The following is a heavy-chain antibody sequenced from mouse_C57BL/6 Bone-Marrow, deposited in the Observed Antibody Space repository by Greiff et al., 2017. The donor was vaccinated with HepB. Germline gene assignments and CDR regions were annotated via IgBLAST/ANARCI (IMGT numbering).Heavy chain of an antibody. CDR3: ARPVYGSSLY. CDR1: GYTFTGYW. J-gene: IGHJ2*01. D-gene: IGHD1-1*01. CDR2: ILPGSGST. Sequence: VKLQKSGAELMKPGASVKLSCKATGYTFTGYWIEWVKQRPGHGLEWIGEILPGSGSTNSNEKFKGKATFTADTSSNTAYMQLSSLTTEDSAIYYCARPVYGSSLYWGQGTTLTVSS. V-gene: IGHV1-9*01.